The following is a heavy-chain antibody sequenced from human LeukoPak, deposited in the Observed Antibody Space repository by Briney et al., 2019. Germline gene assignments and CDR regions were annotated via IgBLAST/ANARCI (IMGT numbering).Heavy chain of an antibody. CDR1: GFTFSSYS. D-gene: IGHD3-3*01. Sequence: GGSLRLSCAASGFTFSSYSMNWVRQAPGKGLEWVSSISSSSSYIYYADSVKGRFTISRDNAKNSLYLQMNSLRAEDTAVYYCARDRGATYYDFWSGYHSTEFDYWGQGTLVTVSS. CDR3: ARDRGATYYDFWSGYHSTEFDY. V-gene: IGHV3-21*01. CDR2: ISSSSSYI. J-gene: IGHJ4*02.